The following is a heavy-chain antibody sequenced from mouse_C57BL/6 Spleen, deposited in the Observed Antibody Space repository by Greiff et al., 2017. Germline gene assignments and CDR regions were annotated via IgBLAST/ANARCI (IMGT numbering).Heavy chain of an antibody. CDR3: AREAWTYFDY. Sequence: EVKLVESGGGLVKPGGSLKLSCAASGFTFSSYAMSWVRQTPEKRLEWVATISDGGSYTYYPDNVKGRFTISRDNAKNNLYLQMSHLKSEDTAMYYCAREAWTYFDYWGQGTTLTVSA. CDR1: GFTFSSYA. V-gene: IGHV5-4*01. J-gene: IGHJ2*01. CDR2: ISDGGSYT.